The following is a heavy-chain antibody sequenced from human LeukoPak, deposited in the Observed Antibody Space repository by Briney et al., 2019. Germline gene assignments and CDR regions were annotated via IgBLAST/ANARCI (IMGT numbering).Heavy chain of an antibody. V-gene: IGHV4-39*07. J-gene: IGHJ3*02. CDR3: ARDLYSSRTNDAFVI. D-gene: IGHD6-13*01. CDR2: IYNTGST. Sequence: SETLSLTCSVSGGSISSSSYYWGWIRQPPGKGLEWIGSIYNTGSTHYNPSLKSRVTISVDTSKKQFSLKLTSVTAADTAVYYCARDLYSSRTNDAFVIWGQGTMVTVSS. CDR1: GGSISSSSYY.